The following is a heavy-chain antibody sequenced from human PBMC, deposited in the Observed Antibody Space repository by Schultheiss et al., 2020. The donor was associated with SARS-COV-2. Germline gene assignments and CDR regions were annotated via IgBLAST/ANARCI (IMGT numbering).Heavy chain of an antibody. V-gene: IGHV2-70*04. CDR1: GFSLSTTGMR. J-gene: IGHJ5*02. CDR2: IDWDDDK. CDR3: ARSMAAAYPNWFDA. D-gene: IGHD6-13*01. Sequence: SGPTLVKPTQTLTLTCTFSGFSLSTTGMRVSWIRQPPGKALEWLARIDWDDDKFYSTSLKTRLTISKDTSKNQVVLTMTNMDPVDTAMYYCARSMAAAYPNWFDAWGQGTLVTVSS.